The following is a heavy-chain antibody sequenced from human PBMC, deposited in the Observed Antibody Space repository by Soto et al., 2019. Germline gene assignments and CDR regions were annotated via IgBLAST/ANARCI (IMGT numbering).Heavy chain of an antibody. D-gene: IGHD5-12*01. CDR1: GGSISSGDYY. Sequence: SETLSLTCTVSGGSISSGDYYWSWIRQPPGKGLEWIGYIYYSGSTYYNPSLKSRVTISVDTSKNQFSLKLSSVTAADTAVYYCARWLRSYYYYGMDVWGQGTTVTVSS. V-gene: IGHV4-30-4*01. CDR2: IYYSGST. CDR3: ARWLRSYYYYGMDV. J-gene: IGHJ6*02.